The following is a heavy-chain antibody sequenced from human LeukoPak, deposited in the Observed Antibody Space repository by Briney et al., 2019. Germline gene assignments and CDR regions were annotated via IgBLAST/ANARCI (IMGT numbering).Heavy chain of an antibody. CDR2: ISLNGGNQ. CDR1: AFPFSTYA. Sequence: GGSLRLSCAASAFPFSTYAMHWVRQAPGKGLEWFASISLNGGNQYYADSVKSRFTISRDNSKNTLYLQMNSLKVEDTAVYYCARVRITLIRGVNQYYFDYWGQGTLVTVSS. V-gene: IGHV3-30*04. J-gene: IGHJ4*02. CDR3: ARVRITLIRGVNQYYFDY. D-gene: IGHD3-10*01.